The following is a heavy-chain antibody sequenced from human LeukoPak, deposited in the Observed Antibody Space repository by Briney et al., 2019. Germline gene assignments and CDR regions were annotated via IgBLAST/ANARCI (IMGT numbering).Heavy chain of an antibody. J-gene: IGHJ3*02. CDR1: GYTFTSYG. CDR3: ARVPYYDFWSASNDAFDI. D-gene: IGHD3-3*01. Sequence: ASVKVSCKASGYTFTSYGISLVRQAPGQGLEWMGWISAYNGNTNYAQKLQGRVTMTTDTSTSTAYMELRSLRSDDTAVYYCARVPYYDFWSASNDAFDIWGQGTMVTVSS. CDR2: ISAYNGNT. V-gene: IGHV1-18*01.